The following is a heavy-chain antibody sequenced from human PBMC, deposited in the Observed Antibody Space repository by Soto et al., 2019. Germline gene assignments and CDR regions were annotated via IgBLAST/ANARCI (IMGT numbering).Heavy chain of an antibody. Sequence: SGTLALTCTVSGGSISSYYWSWIRQPPGKRLEWIGYIYYSGSTNYNPSLKSRVTISVDTSKNQFSLKLTSVTAADTAVYYCARDKITGLFDYWSQGTLVTVS. CDR2: IYYSGST. CDR1: GGSISSYY. J-gene: IGHJ4*02. CDR3: ARDKITGLFDY. V-gene: IGHV4-59*12. D-gene: IGHD2-8*02.